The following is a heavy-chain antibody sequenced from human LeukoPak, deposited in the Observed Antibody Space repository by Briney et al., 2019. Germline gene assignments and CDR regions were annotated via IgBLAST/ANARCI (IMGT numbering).Heavy chain of an antibody. CDR2: ITSAGAYM. CDR3: ARNPETFSGSYPFDC. CDR1: GFTFSTYS. D-gene: IGHD1-26*01. Sequence: AGGSLRLSCAASGFTFSTYSMNWVRQAPGKGLEWVSSITSAGAYMYYADSVRGRFTVSRDDAKNSLYLQMNGLRTEDTAVYYCARNPETFSGSYPFDCWGQGTLVTVSS. J-gene: IGHJ4*02. V-gene: IGHV3-21*01.